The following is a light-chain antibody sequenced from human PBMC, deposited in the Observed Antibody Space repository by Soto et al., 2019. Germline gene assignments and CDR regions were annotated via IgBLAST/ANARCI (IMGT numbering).Light chain of an antibody. CDR1: SSDVGTYDY. CDR3: SSHTSVNTRV. V-gene: IGLV2-14*01. CDR2: EVT. J-gene: IGLJ1*01. Sequence: QSVLTQPASVTGFPGQSIAISCTSTSSDVGTYDYVSWYQQYPDKAPKLIIYEVTQRPSGVSNRFSGSKSGNTASLTISGLQAEDEADYYCSSHTSVNTRVFGTGTKVTVL.